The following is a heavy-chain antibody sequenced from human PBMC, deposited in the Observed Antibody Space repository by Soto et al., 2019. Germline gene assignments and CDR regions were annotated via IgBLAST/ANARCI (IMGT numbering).Heavy chain of an antibody. CDR2: RYDGGST. J-gene: IGHJ4*02. V-gene: IGHV4-39*01. D-gene: IGHD3-22*01. CDR1: GDSIRNVNYY. CDR3: ARGIDAGSSGYYLAV. Sequence: LQLQESGPGLVKPSETLSLTCTVSGDSIRNVNYYWGWIRQPPGKGSELIVSRYDGGSTFYNPSLMGRVTASIDTSKKQCSLTMTSVTAADKGVYYCARGIDAGSSGYYLAVWGQGNVVTVSS.